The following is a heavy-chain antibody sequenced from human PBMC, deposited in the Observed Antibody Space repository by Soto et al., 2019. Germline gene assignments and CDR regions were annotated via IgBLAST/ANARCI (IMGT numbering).Heavy chain of an antibody. V-gene: IGHV4-38-2*02. Sequence: SDTLSLTCTLSGHSIENSSYWRWIRHPPGKGLEWIGRNYSTGNTYYNPSLNSQVTISVDTSKNQFSLNVISVTAADTAVYYCRRSSRYSTDVWGQGTTVT. CDR3: RRSSRYSTDV. CDR1: GHSIENSSY. D-gene: IGHD6-13*01. J-gene: IGHJ6*02. CDR2: NYSTGNT.